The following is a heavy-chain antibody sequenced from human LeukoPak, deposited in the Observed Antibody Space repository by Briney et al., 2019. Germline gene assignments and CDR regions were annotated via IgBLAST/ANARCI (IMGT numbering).Heavy chain of an antibody. Sequence: GGSLRLSCAASGFNFSSYWMHWVHQAPGKGLVWISRINYDGTTTSYADSVKGRFTISRDNAKNTLYLQMNSLRAEDTAAFYWGRGRPRGYSGYLIDYWGQGTRISVSS. J-gene: IGHJ4*02. CDR2: INYDGTTT. V-gene: IGHV3-74*01. CDR1: GFNFSSYW. CDR3: GRGRPRGYSGYLIDY. D-gene: IGHD5-12*01.